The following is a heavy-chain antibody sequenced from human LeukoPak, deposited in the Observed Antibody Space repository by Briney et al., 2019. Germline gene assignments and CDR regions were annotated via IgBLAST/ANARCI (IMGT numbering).Heavy chain of an antibody. D-gene: IGHD6-6*01. J-gene: IGHJ4*02. Sequence: AGSLRLSRAASGFTFSDYAMSSVRQAPGRGLEWGSAISGSGGSTYYVDSLKGRFTISRDNSKNTLYLQMNSLRAEDTAVYYCAKDLTVAARLPFDYWGQGTLVTVSS. V-gene: IGHV3-23*01. CDR3: AKDLTVAARLPFDY. CDR2: ISGSGGST. CDR1: GFTFSDYA.